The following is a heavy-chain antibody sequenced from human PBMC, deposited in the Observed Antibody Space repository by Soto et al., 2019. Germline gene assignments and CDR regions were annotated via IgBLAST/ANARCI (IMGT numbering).Heavy chain of an antibody. D-gene: IGHD3-16*02. CDR2: INAGNGNT. J-gene: IGHJ4*02. V-gene: IGHV1-3*05. CDR3: ARSAVSPFGGLIGPFDY. CDR1: GYTFTGYA. Sequence: QGQLVQSGAEEKKPGASVKVSCKASGYTFTGYAMHWVRQAPGQRLEWMGWINAGNGNTKYSQKFQGRVTITKDTSASKAYMELSSLRSEDTAVYYCARSAVSPFGGLIGPFDYWGQGNLVTVSS.